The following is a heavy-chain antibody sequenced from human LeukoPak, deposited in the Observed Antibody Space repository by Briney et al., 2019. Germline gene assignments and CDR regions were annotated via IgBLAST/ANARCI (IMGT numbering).Heavy chain of an antibody. CDR1: GGSINSYY. Sequence: SETLSLTCTVSGGSINSYYWTWIRQPPGKGLEWIGYIYNSGSTNYNPSLKSRVTISVDTSENQFSLKLYSVTAADTAIYYCARRRASGFGELLDYWGQGILVTFSS. D-gene: IGHD3-10*01. V-gene: IGHV4-59*08. CDR2: IYNSGST. J-gene: IGHJ4*02. CDR3: ARRRASGFGELLDY.